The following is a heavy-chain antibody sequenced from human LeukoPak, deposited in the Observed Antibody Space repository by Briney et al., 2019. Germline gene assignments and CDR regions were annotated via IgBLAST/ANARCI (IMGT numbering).Heavy chain of an antibody. D-gene: IGHD3-10*01. Sequence: PSETLSLTCVVNGGSFTEYYWTWIRQSPGKGLQWIGEINHSGNTNYNPSLKSRLTMSVEASKKQVSLNLRSVTAADTAVYYCARVSMVRGVIIDYWGQGTLVTVSS. CDR2: INHSGNT. CDR1: GGSFTEYY. CDR3: ARVSMVRGVIIDY. V-gene: IGHV4-34*01. J-gene: IGHJ4*02.